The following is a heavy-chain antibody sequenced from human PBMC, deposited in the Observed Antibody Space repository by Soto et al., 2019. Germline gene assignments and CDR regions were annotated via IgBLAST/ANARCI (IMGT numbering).Heavy chain of an antibody. CDR1: GFTFSSYG. CDR3: AKGAPLVVVVAATPAGMDV. D-gene: IGHD2-15*01. CDR2: ISYDGSNK. Sequence: GGSLRLSCAASGFTFSSYGMHWVRQAPGKGLEWVAVISYDGSNKYYADSVKGRFTISRDNSKNTLYLQMNSLRAEDTAVYYCAKGAPLVVVVAATPAGMDVWGQGTTVTVSS. V-gene: IGHV3-30*18. J-gene: IGHJ6*02.